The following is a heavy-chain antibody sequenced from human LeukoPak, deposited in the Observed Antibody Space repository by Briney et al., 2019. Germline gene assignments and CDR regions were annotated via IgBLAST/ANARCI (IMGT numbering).Heavy chain of an antibody. J-gene: IGHJ4*02. CDR1: GFTFRNYA. Sequence: GGSLRLSCAASGFTFRNYAMTWVRQAPGKGLEWVSVVTGNGDTTYYADSLKGRFTISRDNSRNTLYLQMNSLRAEDTAVYHCARSAADCTTSACYDSWGQGTLVTVSS. V-gene: IGHV3-23*01. D-gene: IGHD2-8*01. CDR3: ARSAADCTTSACYDS. CDR2: VTGNGDTT.